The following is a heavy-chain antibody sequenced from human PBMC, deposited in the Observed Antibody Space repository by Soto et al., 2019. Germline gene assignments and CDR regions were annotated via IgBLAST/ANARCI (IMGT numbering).Heavy chain of an antibody. CDR3: AKSSIAARLNYYYGMDV. CDR1: GFTFSSYG. D-gene: IGHD6-6*01. CDR2: ISYDGSNK. J-gene: IGHJ6*02. V-gene: IGHV3-30*18. Sequence: GGSLRLSCAASGFTFSSYGMHWVRQAPGKGLEWVAVISYDGSNKYYADSVKGRFTISRDNSKNTLYLQMNSLRAEDTAVYYCAKSSIAARLNYYYGMDVWGQGTTVTVSS.